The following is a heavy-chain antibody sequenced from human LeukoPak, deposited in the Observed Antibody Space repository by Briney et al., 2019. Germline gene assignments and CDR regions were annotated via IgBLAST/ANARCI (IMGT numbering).Heavy chain of an antibody. Sequence: GGSLRLSCAASGLTLRSYGMHWVRQAPGKGLEWVAFIRFVGCNKFYADSVKGRFTISRDNSKNTLYLQMNSLRAEDTAVYYCAKDRVNCSSTSCYSVGGNFDYWGQGALVTVSS. D-gene: IGHD2-2*01. J-gene: IGHJ4*02. V-gene: IGHV3-30*02. CDR2: IRFVGCNK. CDR3: AKDRVNCSSTSCYSVGGNFDY. CDR1: GLTLRSYG.